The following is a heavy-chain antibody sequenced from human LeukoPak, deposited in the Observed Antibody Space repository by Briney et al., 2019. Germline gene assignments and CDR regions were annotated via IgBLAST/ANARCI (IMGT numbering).Heavy chain of an antibody. Sequence: PGGSLRLSCAASGFTFSSYAMTWVRQAPGKGLEWVSYISSSGSTIYYADSVKGRFTISRDNAKNSLYLQMNSLRAEDTAVYYCARDLGYDILLWFDPWGQGTLVTVSS. V-gene: IGHV3-48*04. CDR3: ARDLGYDILLWFDP. J-gene: IGHJ5*02. CDR1: GFTFSSYA. CDR2: ISSSGSTI. D-gene: IGHD3-9*01.